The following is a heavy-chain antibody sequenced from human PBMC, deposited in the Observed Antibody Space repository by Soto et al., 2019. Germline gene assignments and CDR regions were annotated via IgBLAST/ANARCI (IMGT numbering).Heavy chain of an antibody. J-gene: IGHJ4*02. D-gene: IGHD2-21*02. CDR3: AKIPHIVVVTAIDKPN. CDR2: ISGNGASA. V-gene: IGHV3-23*01. CDR1: GFIFGNNA. Sequence: VQLLESGGGLVRPGGSLRLSCAGSGFIFGNNAMDWVRQAPGKGLEWVSAISGNGASAYYADSVNGRFTISRDNSKNTLYLQMNSLRAEDTAVYYCAKIPHIVVVTAIDKPNWGQGTLVTVSS.